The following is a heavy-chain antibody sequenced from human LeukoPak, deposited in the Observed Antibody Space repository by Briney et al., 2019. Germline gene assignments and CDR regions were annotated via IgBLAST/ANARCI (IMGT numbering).Heavy chain of an antibody. CDR1: GGSISSGGYY. V-gene: IGHV4-31*11. D-gene: IGHD3-22*01. CDR2: IYYSGST. Sequence: SETLSLTCAVSGGSISSGGYYWSWIRQHPGKGLEWIGYIYYSGSTYYNPSLKSRVTISVDTSKNQFSLKLSSVTAADTAVYYCARDTGHYDSSGLLNDIWGQGTMVTVSS. J-gene: IGHJ3*02. CDR3: ARDTGHYDSSGLLNDI.